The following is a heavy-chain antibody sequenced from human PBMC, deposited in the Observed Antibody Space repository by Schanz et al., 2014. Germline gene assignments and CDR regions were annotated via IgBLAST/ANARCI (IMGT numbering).Heavy chain of an antibody. CDR1: GFTFNSYA. J-gene: IGHJ4*02. D-gene: IGHD1-1*01. Sequence: VQLVESGGGVVQPGGSLRLSCAASGFTFNSYAMTWVRQAPGKGLEWVSSISHSGGSKYYADSVKGRFTVSRDSGQNSLYLQMNSLRAGDTAVYYCARGTDWNLHYWGQGALVTVSS. V-gene: IGHV3-23*04. CDR3: ARGTDWNLHY. CDR2: ISHSGGSK.